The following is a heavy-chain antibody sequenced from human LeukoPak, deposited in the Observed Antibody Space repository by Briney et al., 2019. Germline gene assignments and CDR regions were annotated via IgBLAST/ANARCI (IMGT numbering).Heavy chain of an antibody. CDR3: ARAQLVASCCDY. Sequence: PGGSLRLSCAASGFTFSSYSMNWVRQAPGKGLEWVSSISGSSSYIYYADSVKGRFTISRDNAKNSLYLQMNSLRAEDTAVYYCARAQLVASCCDYWGQGTLVTVSS. V-gene: IGHV3-21*01. CDR1: GFTFSSYS. J-gene: IGHJ4*02. CDR2: ISGSSSYI. D-gene: IGHD2-2*01.